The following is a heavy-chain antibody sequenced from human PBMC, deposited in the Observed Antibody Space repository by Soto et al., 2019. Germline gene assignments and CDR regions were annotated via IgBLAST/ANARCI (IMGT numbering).Heavy chain of an antibody. CDR1: GGSICSYY. CDR2: IYYSGST. J-gene: IGHJ5*02. V-gene: IGHV4-59*08. CDR3: ARHRWFDP. Sequence: SETVSLACPVCGGSICSYYRSWIRQHPGKGLAGIGYIYYSGSTNYNPSLKSRVTISVDTSKNQFSLKLSSVTAADSPVYYCARHRWFDPWGQGTLVTVSA.